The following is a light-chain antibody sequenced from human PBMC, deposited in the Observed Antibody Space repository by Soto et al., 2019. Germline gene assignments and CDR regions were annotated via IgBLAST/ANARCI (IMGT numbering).Light chain of an antibody. V-gene: IGLV1-44*01. CDR1: SSNIGSNV. CDR2: RND. Sequence: QSVLTQPPSASGTPGQRVTISCSGSSSNIGSNVVNWYQQLPGTAPKLLIYRNDQRPSAFPDRFSGSKSGTSASLAISGLQSEDEAEYYCEAWDVSLNAWVFGGGTQLTVL. J-gene: IGLJ3*02. CDR3: EAWDVSLNAWV.